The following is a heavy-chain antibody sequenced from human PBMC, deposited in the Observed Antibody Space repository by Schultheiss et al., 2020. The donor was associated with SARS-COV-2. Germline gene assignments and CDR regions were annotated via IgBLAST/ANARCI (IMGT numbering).Heavy chain of an antibody. Sequence: GGSLRLSCKASGGTFSSYAINWVRQATGQGLEWMGWMNPNSGNTGYAQKFQGRVTMTRNTSISTAYMELSSLRSEDTAVYYCAIVSPGDWGSGAFDIWGQGTMVTVSS. CDR2: MNPNSGNT. CDR3: AIVSPGDWGSGAFDI. D-gene: IGHD7-27*01. CDR1: GGTFSSYA. J-gene: IGHJ3*02. V-gene: IGHV1-8*02.